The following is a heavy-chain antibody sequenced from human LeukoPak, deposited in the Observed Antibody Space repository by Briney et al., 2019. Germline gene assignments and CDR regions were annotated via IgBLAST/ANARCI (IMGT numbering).Heavy chain of an antibody. J-gene: IGHJ4*02. Sequence: ASVKVSCTASGYTFTSYGISWVRQAPGQGLEWMGWISAYNGNTNYAQKLQGRVTMTTDTSTSTAYMELRSLRSDDTAVYYCARDSGNYYYGSGSYSPFDYWGQGTLVTVSS. CDR2: ISAYNGNT. D-gene: IGHD3-10*01. V-gene: IGHV1-18*01. CDR1: GYTFTSYG. CDR3: ARDSGNYYYGSGSYSPFDY.